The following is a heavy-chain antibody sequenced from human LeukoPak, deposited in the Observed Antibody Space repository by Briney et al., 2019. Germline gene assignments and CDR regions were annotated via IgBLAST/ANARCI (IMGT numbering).Heavy chain of an antibody. J-gene: IGHJ4*02. V-gene: IGHV1-2*02. CDR3: ARVGLVSSSWYYDY. CDR2: INPNSGGT. CDR1: GYTFTGYY. D-gene: IGHD6-13*01. Sequence: APVKVSCKASGYTFTGYYMHWVRQAPGQGLEWMGWINPNSGGTNYAQKFQGRVTMTRDTSISTAYMELSRLRSDDTAVYYCARVGLVSSSWYYDYWGQGTLVTVSS.